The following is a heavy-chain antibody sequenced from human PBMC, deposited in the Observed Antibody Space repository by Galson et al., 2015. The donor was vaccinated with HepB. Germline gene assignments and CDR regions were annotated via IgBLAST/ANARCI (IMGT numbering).Heavy chain of an antibody. V-gene: IGHV3-30-3*01. CDR2: ISYDGSNK. CDR1: GFTFSSYA. CDR3: ARTYCSSTSCFRFGYMDV. J-gene: IGHJ6*03. Sequence: SLRLSCAAPGFTFSSYAMHWVRQAPGKGLEWVAVISYDGSNKYYADSVKGRFTISRDNSKNTLYLQMNSLRAEDTAVYYCARTYCSSTSCFRFGYMDVWGKGTTVTVSS. D-gene: IGHD2-2*01.